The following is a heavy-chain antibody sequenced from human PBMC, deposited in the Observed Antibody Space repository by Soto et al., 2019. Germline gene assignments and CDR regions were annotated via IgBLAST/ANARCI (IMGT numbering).Heavy chain of an antibody. Sequence: SETLFLTCTVSGGSISSYYWSWIRQPPGKGLEWIGYIYYSGSTNYNPSLKSRVTISVDTSKNQFSLKLSSVTAADTAVYYCARAHTPLSGYYTGWWFDPWGQGTLVTVSS. J-gene: IGHJ5*02. CDR3: ARAHTPLSGYYTGWWFDP. V-gene: IGHV4-59*01. CDR2: IYYSGST. CDR1: GGSISSYY. D-gene: IGHD3-3*01.